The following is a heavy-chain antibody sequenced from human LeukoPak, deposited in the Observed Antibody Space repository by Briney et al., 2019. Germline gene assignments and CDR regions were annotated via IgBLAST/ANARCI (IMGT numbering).Heavy chain of an antibody. CDR1: GYTFTSYG. V-gene: IGHV1-18*01. CDR2: ISAYNGNT. J-gene: IGHJ4*02. CDR3: ARNPVCCSSSSCYVMDQSNDW. Sequence: EGSVKVSCKASGYTFTSYGISWVRQAPGQGLEWVGWISAYNGNTNYAQKLQGRVTMTTDTSTSTAYMELGSLRSDDTAVYYCARNPVCCSSSSCYVMDQSNDWWGQGTLVIVSS. D-gene: IGHD2-2*01.